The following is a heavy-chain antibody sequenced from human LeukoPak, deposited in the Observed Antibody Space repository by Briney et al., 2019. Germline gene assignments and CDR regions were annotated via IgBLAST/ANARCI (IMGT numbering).Heavy chain of an antibody. CDR1: GDSVSGGSAG. CDR2: IYYRSKWYS. V-gene: IGHV6-1*01. J-gene: IGHJ5*02. D-gene: IGHD3-10*01. Sequence: SQTLSLTCAISGDSVSGGSAGWNWIRQSPSRGLEWLGRIYYRSKWYSDYAISVKSRITNNPDTSRNQFSLQLNSVTHDDTAVYYCTGGGLVRGSLHWFDPWGQGTLVTVSS. CDR3: TGGGLVRGSLHWFDP.